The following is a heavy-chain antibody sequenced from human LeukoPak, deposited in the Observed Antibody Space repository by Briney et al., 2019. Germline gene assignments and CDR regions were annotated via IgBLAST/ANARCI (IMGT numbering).Heavy chain of an antibody. CDR3: ARFIYGSGIQPSPFDY. Sequence: GESLKISCKGSGYSFTNYWIGWVRQMPGKGLEWMGIIYPGDSDTRYSPSFQGQVTISADKSISTAYLQWSSLKASDTAMYYCARFIYGSGIQPSPFDYWGQGTLVTVSS. D-gene: IGHD3-10*01. V-gene: IGHV5-51*01. J-gene: IGHJ4*02. CDR2: IYPGDSDT. CDR1: GYSFTNYW.